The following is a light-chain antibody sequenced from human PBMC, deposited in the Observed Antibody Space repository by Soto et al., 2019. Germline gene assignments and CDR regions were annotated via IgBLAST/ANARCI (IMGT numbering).Light chain of an antibody. CDR2: DAS. CDR3: QQYHTWPIT. CDR1: QSVRSN. Sequence: EIVMTQSPATLSVSPGERATLSCRASQSVRSNLAWYQHKPGQPPRLLIYDASTGATGIPARFSGSGSGTEFTLTISSLQSEDCAIYYCQQYHTWPITFGGGTKVDIK. J-gene: IGKJ4*01. V-gene: IGKV3-15*01.